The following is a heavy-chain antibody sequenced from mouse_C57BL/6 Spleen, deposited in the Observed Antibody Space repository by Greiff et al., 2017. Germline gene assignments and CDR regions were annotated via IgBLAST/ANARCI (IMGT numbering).Heavy chain of an antibody. V-gene: IGHV1-9*01. CDR2: ILPGSGST. Sequence: VKVVESGAELMKPGASVKLSCKATGYTFTGYWIEWVKQRPGHGLEWIGEILPGSGSTNYNEKFKGKATFTADTSSNTAYMQLSSLTTEDSAIYYCARTDYYGSSEYYFDYWGQGTTLTVSS. CDR1: GYTFTGYW. CDR3: ARTDYYGSSEYYFDY. J-gene: IGHJ2*01. D-gene: IGHD1-1*01.